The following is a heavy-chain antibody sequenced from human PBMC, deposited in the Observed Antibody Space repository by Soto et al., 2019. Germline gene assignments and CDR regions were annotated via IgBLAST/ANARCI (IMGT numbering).Heavy chain of an antibody. Sequence: QGQLVQSGAEVKNPGASVKVSCKASGYTFTRYGIGWARQAPGQGLEWMGWINTYNGNTNYAQNVQGRVTLTTDTSTSTAYMELRCLRSNDTAIYYCAMVDVYVTPSPQDVWGQGTTVIVSS. CDR3: AMVDVYVTPSPQDV. D-gene: IGHD3-16*01. V-gene: IGHV1-18*01. CDR1: GYTFTRYG. J-gene: IGHJ6*02. CDR2: INTYNGNT.